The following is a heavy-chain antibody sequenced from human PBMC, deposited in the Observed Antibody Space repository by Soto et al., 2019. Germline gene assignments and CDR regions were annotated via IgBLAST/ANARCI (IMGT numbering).Heavy chain of an antibody. D-gene: IGHD2-15*01. V-gene: IGHV4-38-2*01. Sequence: PSETLSLTSAVSGFFISSGNYWGWIRKPPGKGLEWIGSIFHGGNTYYNPSLKSRVTISVDMSKNQFSLKLNSVTAEDTAVYYCARARWYDAFDVWGQGTVVTVSS. J-gene: IGHJ3*01. CDR3: ARARWYDAFDV. CDR1: GFFISSGNY. CDR2: IFHGGNT.